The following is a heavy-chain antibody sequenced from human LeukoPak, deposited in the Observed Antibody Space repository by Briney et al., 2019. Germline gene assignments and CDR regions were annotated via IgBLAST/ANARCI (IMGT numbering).Heavy chain of an antibody. CDR3: ARGVGSGYTDY. D-gene: IGHD3-22*01. CDR2: INHSGST. Sequence: SETLSLTCAVYGGSFSGYYWSWIRQPPGKGLEWIGEINHSGSTNYNPSLKSRVTISVDTSKNQFSLKLISVTAADTAVYYCARGVGSGYTDYWGQGALVTVSS. CDR1: GGSFSGYY. J-gene: IGHJ4*02. V-gene: IGHV4-34*01.